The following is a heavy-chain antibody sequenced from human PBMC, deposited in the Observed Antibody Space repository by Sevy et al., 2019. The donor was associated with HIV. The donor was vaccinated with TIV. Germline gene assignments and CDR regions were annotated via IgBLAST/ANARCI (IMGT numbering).Heavy chain of an antibody. Sequence: GGSLRLSCVASGFTFTDHWMTWVRQAPGKGLEWVASIYQDGSEKYYMDSVKGRFTVSRDNAKNSLFLQMNSLRVEDTAVYYCAREGSYGDYMLSYYYGMDVWGQGTTVTVSS. CDR1: GFTFTDHW. V-gene: IGHV3-7*01. J-gene: IGHJ6*02. D-gene: IGHD4-17*01. CDR2: IYQDGSEK. CDR3: AREGSYGDYMLSYYYGMDV.